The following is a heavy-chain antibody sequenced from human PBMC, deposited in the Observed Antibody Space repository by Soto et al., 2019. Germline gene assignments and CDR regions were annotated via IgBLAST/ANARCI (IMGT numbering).Heavy chain of an antibody. V-gene: IGHV3-21*01. J-gene: IGHJ6*02. CDR1: GFTFSSYS. CDR3: ARGYCSGGSCYSDYYYYGMDV. Sequence: PGGSLRLSCAASGFTFSSYSMNWVRQAPGKGLEWVSSISSSSSYIYYADSVKGRFTISRDNAKNSLYLQMNSLRAEDTAVYYCARGYCSGGSCYSDYYYYGMDVWGQGTTVTVSS. CDR2: ISSSSSYI. D-gene: IGHD2-15*01.